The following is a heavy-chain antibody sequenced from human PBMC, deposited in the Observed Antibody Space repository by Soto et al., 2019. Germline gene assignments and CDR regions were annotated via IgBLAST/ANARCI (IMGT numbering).Heavy chain of an antibody. J-gene: IGHJ2*01. Sequence: QVQLQESGPGLVKPSETLSLTCTVSGVSITPYFWSWIRQPAGQAPEWVGHIYASGRTTYNPSLKSRVTMFVSQTQVSLRLTSVTAADTAVYYCARHFYVDPSLDQYYFDLWGRGALVTVSS. D-gene: IGHD3-3*02. CDR2: IYASGRT. V-gene: IGHV4-4*07. CDR1: GVSITPYF. CDR3: ARHFYVDPSLDQYYFDL.